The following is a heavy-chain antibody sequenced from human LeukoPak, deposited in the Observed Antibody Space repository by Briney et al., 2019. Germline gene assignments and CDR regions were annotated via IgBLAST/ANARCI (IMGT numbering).Heavy chain of an antibody. J-gene: IGHJ6*02. CDR1: GFTFSGYA. CDR2: ISGSGGST. Sequence: PGASRRLSCAASGFTFSGYAMSWVRQSPGKGLEWVSTISGSGGSTYYADSVKGRFTISRDNSKNTLFLQMNSLRAEDTAVYYCAKNVEVAGTWYYYDGMDVWGQGTTVTVSS. V-gene: IGHV3-23*01. D-gene: IGHD6-19*01. CDR3: AKNVEVAGTWYYYDGMDV.